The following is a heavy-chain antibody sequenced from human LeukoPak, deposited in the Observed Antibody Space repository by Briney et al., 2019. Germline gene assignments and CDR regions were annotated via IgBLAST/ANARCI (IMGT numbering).Heavy chain of an antibody. D-gene: IGHD6-19*01. CDR3: ARDLEGVADSYGMDV. Sequence: GGSLRLSCAASGFTFSSYSMNWVRQAPGKGLEWVSYISSSSSTIYYADSVKGRLTISRDNAKNSLYLQMNSLRAEDTAVYYCARDLEGVADSYGMDVWGQGTTVTVSS. CDR2: ISSSSSTI. V-gene: IGHV3-48*01. CDR1: GFTFSSYS. J-gene: IGHJ6*02.